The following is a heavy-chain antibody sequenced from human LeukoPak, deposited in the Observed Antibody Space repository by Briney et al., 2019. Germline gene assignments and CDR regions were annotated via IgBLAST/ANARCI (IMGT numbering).Heavy chain of an antibody. Sequence: SETLSLTCTVSGGSISSYYWSWIRRPPGKGLEWIGYIYYSGSTNYNPSLRSRVTISVDTSKNQFSLKLSSVTAADTAVYYCASFVRTYYMDVWGKGTTVTVSS. D-gene: IGHD6-6*01. CDR1: GGSISSYY. V-gene: IGHV4-59*01. CDR2: IYYSGST. CDR3: ASFVRTYYMDV. J-gene: IGHJ6*03.